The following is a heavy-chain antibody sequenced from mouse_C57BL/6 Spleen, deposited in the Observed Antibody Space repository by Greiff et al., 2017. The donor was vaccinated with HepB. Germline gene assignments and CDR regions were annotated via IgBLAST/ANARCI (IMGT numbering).Heavy chain of an antibody. CDR1: GYSFTDYN. V-gene: IGHV1-39*01. CDR3: ARTAQATYYFDY. Sequence: VQLQQSGPELVKPGASVKISCKASGYSFTDYNMNWVKQSNGKSLEWIGVINPNYGTTSYNQKFKGKATLTVDQSSSTAHMQLNSLTSGDSAVYDCARTAQATYYFDYWGQGTTLTVSS. CDR2: INPNYGTT. J-gene: IGHJ2*01. D-gene: IGHD3-2*02.